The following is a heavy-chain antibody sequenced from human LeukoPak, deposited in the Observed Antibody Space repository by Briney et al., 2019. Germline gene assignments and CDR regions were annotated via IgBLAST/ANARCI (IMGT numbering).Heavy chain of an antibody. V-gene: IGHV1-18*01. CDR1: GYTFTTYG. CDR3: AREGLRSVENYFHY. J-gene: IGHJ4*02. CDR2: ISAYNGNT. D-gene: IGHD4-17*01. Sequence: ASVKVSCKASGYTFTTYGITWVRQAPGQGLEWMGGISAYNGNTNYAQKLQGRATMTTDTSTRTAYMELRSLRSDDTAVYYCAREGLRSVENYFHYWGQGTLVTVSS.